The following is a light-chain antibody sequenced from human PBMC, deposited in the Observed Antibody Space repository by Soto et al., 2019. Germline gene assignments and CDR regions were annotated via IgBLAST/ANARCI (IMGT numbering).Light chain of an antibody. V-gene: IGLV2-8*01. J-gene: IGLJ1*01. CDR3: CSYGGGNNFYV. Sequence: SALTQPPSASGSPGQSVTISFTGTSSDIGTYDYVSWYQHLPDKAPKLIIYEVSKRPSGVPDRFSGSKSGNTASLTVSGLQAEDEGDYYCCSYGGGNNFYVFGTGTKVTVL. CDR2: EVS. CDR1: SSDIGTYDY.